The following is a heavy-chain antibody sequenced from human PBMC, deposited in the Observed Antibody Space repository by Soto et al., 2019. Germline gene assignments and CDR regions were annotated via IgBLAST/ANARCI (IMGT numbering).Heavy chain of an antibody. CDR3: AREKVGTTFFDN. CDR2: IYPSVSS. J-gene: IGHJ4*02. D-gene: IGHD1-1*01. Sequence: LSLTFNVSCFSISLGYYWIWVRQPPGKGLEWIGSIYPSVSSYHNPSLESRLTLSIDTSKNQFTLKLASVTAADTALYYCAREKVGTTFFDNWGQGTQVTVSS. CDR1: CFSISLGYY. V-gene: IGHV4-38-2*02.